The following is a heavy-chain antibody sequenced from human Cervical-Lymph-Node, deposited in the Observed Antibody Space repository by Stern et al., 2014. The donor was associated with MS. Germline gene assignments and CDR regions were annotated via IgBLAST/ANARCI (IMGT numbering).Heavy chain of an antibody. CDR1: GYTFTSYG. J-gene: IGHJ4*02. D-gene: IGHD6-13*01. V-gene: IGHV1-18*01. Sequence: VQLVESGAEVKKPGASVKVSCKASGYTFTSYGISWGRQAPGQGLEWMGWISAYNGNTNYAQKLQGRVTMTTDTSTSTAYMELRSLRSDDTAVYYCARVNVHSAYSSSWYGMRDYWGQGTLVTVSS. CDR2: ISAYNGNT. CDR3: ARVNVHSAYSSSWYGMRDY.